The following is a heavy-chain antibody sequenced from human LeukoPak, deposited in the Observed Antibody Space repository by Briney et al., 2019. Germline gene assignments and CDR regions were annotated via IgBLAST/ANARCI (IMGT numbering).Heavy chain of an antibody. CDR2: ISYDGTNK. CDR1: GFTFSNYA. CDR3: AKEGTSRVANNFDY. D-gene: IGHD1-1*01. V-gene: IGHV3-30-3*01. J-gene: IGHJ4*02. Sequence: GGSLRLSCAASGFTFSNYAMHWVRQAPGKGLEWVAVISYDGTNKYYADSVKGRFTISRDNSRNTLYLQMSSLRPEDTAIYYCAKEGTSRVANNFDYWGQGTLVTVSS.